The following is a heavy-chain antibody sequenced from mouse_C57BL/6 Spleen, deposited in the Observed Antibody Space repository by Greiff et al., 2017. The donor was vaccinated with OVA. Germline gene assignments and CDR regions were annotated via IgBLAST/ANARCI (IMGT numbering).Heavy chain of an antibody. CDR2: IDPSDSYT. J-gene: IGHJ4*01. V-gene: IGHV1-50*01. CDR1: GYTFTSYW. Sequence: VQLQQPGAELVKPGASVKLSCKASGYTFTSYWMQWVKQRPGQGLEWIGEIDPSDSYTNYNQKFKGKATLTVDTSSSTAYMQLSSLTSEDSAVYYCANYYGSSPYAMDYWGQGTSVTVSS. D-gene: IGHD1-1*01. CDR3: ANYYGSSPYAMDY.